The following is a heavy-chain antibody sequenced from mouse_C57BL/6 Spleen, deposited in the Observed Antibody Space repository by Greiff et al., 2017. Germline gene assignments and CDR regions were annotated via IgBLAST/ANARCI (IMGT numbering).Heavy chain of an antibody. Sequence: DVMLVESGGGLVKPGGSLKLSCAASGFTFSDYGMHWVRQAPEKGLEWVAYISSGSSTIYYADTVKGRFTISRDNAKNTLFLQMTGLRSEDTAMYYCARHYAMDYWGQGTSVTVSS. CDR3: ARHYAMDY. CDR1: GFTFSDYG. CDR2: ISSGSSTI. J-gene: IGHJ4*01. V-gene: IGHV5-17*01.